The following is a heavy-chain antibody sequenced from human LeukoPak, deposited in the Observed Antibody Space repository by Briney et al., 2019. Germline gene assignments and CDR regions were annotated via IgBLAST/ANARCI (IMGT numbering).Heavy chain of an antibody. CDR3: ARDGGTSYDFWSGYYY. V-gene: IGHV4-59*01. D-gene: IGHD3-3*01. CDR2: ISYSGNI. CDR1: GGSISSYY. J-gene: IGHJ4*02. Sequence: ESGPRLVKPSETLSLTCTVSGGSISSYYWSWIRQPPGMGLEWIGYISYSGNINYNPSLKSRVTISVDTSKNQFSLKLSSVTAANTAVYYCARDGGTSYDFWSGYYYWGQGTLVTVPS.